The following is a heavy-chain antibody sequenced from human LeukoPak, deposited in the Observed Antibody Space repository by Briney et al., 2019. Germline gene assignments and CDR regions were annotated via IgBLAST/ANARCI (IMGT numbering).Heavy chain of an antibody. CDR3: AKGRNDYGDAALNY. V-gene: IGHV3-23*01. D-gene: IGHD4-17*01. CDR2: ISGGGDNT. Sequence: GGSLRLSCAASGFTFSTYAVTWVRQAPGRGLEWVSSISGGGDNTYYADSVKGRFTISRDNSKNTLYLQMNSLRAEDTAGYYCAKGRNDYGDAALNYWGQGTLVTVSS. J-gene: IGHJ4*02. CDR1: GFTFSTYA.